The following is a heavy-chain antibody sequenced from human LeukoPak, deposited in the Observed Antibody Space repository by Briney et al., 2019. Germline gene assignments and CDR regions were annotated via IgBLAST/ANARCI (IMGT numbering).Heavy chain of an antibody. CDR1: GYSFTSYW. J-gene: IGHJ4*02. V-gene: IGHV5-51*01. CDR3: ARGDYDILTGYPPHFDY. D-gene: IGHD3-9*01. CDR2: IYPGDSDT. Sequence: GESLKISCKGSGYSFTSYWICWVRQMPGKGLEWMGIIYPGDSDTRYSPSFQGQVTISADKSISTAYLQWSSLKASDTAMYYCARGDYDILTGYPPHFDYWGQGTLVTVSS.